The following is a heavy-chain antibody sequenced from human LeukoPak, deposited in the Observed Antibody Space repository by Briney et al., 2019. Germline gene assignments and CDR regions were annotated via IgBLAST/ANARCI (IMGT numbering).Heavy chain of an antibody. Sequence: ASVKVSCKTSGGTLSRYAISWVRQAPGQGLEWMGIINPSGGSTSYAQKFQGRVTMTRDMSTSTVYMELSSLRSDDTAVYYCAREMYYYDSSGLYNWFDPWGQGTLVTVSS. CDR1: GGTLSRYA. D-gene: IGHD3-22*01. V-gene: IGHV1-46*01. CDR3: AREMYYYDSSGLYNWFDP. J-gene: IGHJ5*02. CDR2: INPSGGST.